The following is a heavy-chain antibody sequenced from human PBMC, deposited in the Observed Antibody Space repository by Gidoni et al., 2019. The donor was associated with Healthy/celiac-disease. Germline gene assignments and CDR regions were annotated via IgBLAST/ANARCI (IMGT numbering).Heavy chain of an antibody. CDR2: ISAYNGNT. CDR1: GYSFPSYG. D-gene: IGHD2-2*01. Sequence: QVRLVQPGDEGKKPRASVKVSHKASGYSFPSYGFSWVRQAPGQGLEWMGWISAYNGNTNYAQKLQGRVTMTTETSTSTAYMELRSLRSDDTAVYYCAREVPYWSSTSCYWAPDYWGQGTLVTVSS. J-gene: IGHJ4*02. V-gene: IGHV1-18*04. CDR3: AREVPYWSSTSCYWAPDY.